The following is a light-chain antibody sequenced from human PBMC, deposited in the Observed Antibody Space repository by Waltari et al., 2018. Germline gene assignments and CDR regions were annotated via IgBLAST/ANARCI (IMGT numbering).Light chain of an antibody. J-gene: IGKJ2*01. CDR1: QGISSY. CDR3: QQYYSYPRAT. CDR2: AAS. V-gene: IGKV1-8*01. Sequence: AIRMTQSPSSFSASTRDRVPIPCRASQGISSYLAWYQQKPGKAPKLLIYAASTLQSGVPSRFSGSGSGTDFTLTISCLQSEDFATYYCQQYYSYPRATFGQGTKLEIK.